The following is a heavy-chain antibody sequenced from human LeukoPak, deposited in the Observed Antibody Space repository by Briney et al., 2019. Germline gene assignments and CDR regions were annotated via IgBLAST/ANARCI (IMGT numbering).Heavy chain of an antibody. Sequence: GGSLRLSCAASGFIVTNNYMTWVRQAPGRGLEWVSVIYSDASAYYADSVRGRFIISRDTSKNTIYLQMNRQTAEDTAVYYCARGSELGATCDYWGQGTLVTVSS. D-gene: IGHD1-26*01. CDR1: GFIVTNNY. J-gene: IGHJ4*02. CDR3: ARGSELGATCDY. V-gene: IGHV3-66*01. CDR2: IYSDASA.